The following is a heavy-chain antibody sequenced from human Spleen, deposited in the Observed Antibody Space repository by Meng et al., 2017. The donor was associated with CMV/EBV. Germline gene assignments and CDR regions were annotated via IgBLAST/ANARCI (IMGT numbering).Heavy chain of an antibody. CDR2: IYSDGRT. Sequence: GASIGRGGFSCTWFPPHAGKGLAWIGYIYSDGRTYYHPSLKSRLAISLDTPKNQFSLNLTSVTAADTAVYYCARGGYTSGSGWFAPWGQGTLVTVSS. CDR3: ARGGYTSGSGWFAP. V-gene: IGHV4-31*02. J-gene: IGHJ5*02. CDR1: GASIGRGGFS. D-gene: IGHD1-1*01.